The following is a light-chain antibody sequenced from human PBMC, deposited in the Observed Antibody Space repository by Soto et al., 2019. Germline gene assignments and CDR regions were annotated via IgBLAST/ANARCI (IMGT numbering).Light chain of an antibody. CDR2: GAS. V-gene: IGKV3-20*01. Sequence: EIVLTQSPGTLALSPGERATLSCRASQSVSSSYLAWYQQKPGQAPRLLIYGASNRATGIPDRFSGSGSGTDFTLTTSRLEPEDFAVYYCQQYGSSPITFGQGTRLEIK. CDR3: QQYGSSPIT. CDR1: QSVSSSY. J-gene: IGKJ5*01.